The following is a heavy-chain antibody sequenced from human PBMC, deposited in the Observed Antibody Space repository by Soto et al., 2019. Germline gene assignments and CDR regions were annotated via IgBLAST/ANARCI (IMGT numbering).Heavy chain of an antibody. V-gene: IGHV3-30-3*01. J-gene: IGHJ2*01. Sequence: QVQLVESGGGVVQPGRSLRLSCAASGFTFSSYAMQWVRQAPGKGLEWVAVISYDGSNKYYADSVKGRFTISRDNSKNTLYLQMNSLRAEDTAVYYCARGPYYGGNFYWYFDLWGRGTLVTVSS. CDR3: ARGPYYGGNFYWYFDL. D-gene: IGHD2-21*02. CDR2: ISYDGSNK. CDR1: GFTFSSYA.